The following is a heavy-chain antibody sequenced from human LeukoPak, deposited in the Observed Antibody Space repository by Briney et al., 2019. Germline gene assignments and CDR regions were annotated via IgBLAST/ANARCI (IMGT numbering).Heavy chain of an antibody. V-gene: IGHV4-59*01. J-gene: IGHJ4*02. CDR3: ARDRGYSDY. Sequence: SETLSLTCTVSGGSISSYYWSWIRQPPGKGLEWIGYIYYSGSTSYNPSLKSRVTISVDTSKNQFSLKLSSVTAADTAVYYCARDRGYSDYWGQGTLVTVSS. D-gene: IGHD5-18*01. CDR1: GGSISSYY. CDR2: IYYSGST.